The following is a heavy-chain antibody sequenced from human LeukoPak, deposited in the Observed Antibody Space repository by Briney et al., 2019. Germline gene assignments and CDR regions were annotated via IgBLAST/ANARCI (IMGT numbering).Heavy chain of an antibody. D-gene: IGHD2-2*01. CDR3: ARVSTSCCYEIDY. V-gene: IGHV1-2*02. CDR2: INPNSGGT. CDR1: GYTSTGYY. J-gene: IGHJ4*02. Sequence: GASVKVSCKASGYTSTGYYMHWVRQAPGQGLEWMGWINPNSGGTNYAQKFQGRVTMTRDTSISTAYMELSRLRSDDTAVYYCARVSTSCCYEIDYWGQGTLVTVSS.